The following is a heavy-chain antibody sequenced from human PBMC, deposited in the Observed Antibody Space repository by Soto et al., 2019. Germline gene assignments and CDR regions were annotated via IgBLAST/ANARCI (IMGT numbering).Heavy chain of an antibody. J-gene: IGHJ4*02. CDR1: GDSITSSSFY. CDR2: IFHTGAT. V-gene: IGHV4-39*01. CDR3: ARRRIVPTTNFDY. Sequence: SETLSLTCTVSGDSITSSSFYWVWIRQPPGKGLEWIGHIFHTGATYQNPTLKSRLRMSVDTSKNQFSLNLSSVTATDTAVYYCARRRIVPTTNFDYWGQGTLVTVSS. D-gene: IGHD1-26*01.